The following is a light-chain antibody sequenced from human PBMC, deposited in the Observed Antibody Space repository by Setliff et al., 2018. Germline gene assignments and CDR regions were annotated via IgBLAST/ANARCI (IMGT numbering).Light chain of an antibody. CDR2: DVS. V-gene: IGLV2-14*03. CDR1: SNDVGAYDL. J-gene: IGLJ1*01. Sequence: QSVLTQPASVSGSPGQSITISCSGTSNDVGAYDLVSWYQQHPGKVPKLIIFDVSNRPSGVSHCFSGSKSGNTASLTISGLQADDEADYYCCAYTASTTYVFVNGTKVTVL. CDR3: CAYTASTTYV.